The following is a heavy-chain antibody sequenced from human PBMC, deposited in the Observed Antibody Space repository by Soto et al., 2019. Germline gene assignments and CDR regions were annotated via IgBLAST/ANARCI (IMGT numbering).Heavy chain of an antibody. CDR3: ARDRLRGLYYLMDV. CDR1: GFTFSSYS. Sequence: GGSLRLSCAASGFTFSSYSMNWVRQAPGKGLEWVSYISSSSSTIYYADSVKGRFTISRDNAKNSLYLQMNSLRDEDTAVYYCARDRLRGLYYLMDVWGQGTTVTVSS. V-gene: IGHV3-48*02. CDR2: ISSSSSTI. J-gene: IGHJ6*02. D-gene: IGHD3-10*01.